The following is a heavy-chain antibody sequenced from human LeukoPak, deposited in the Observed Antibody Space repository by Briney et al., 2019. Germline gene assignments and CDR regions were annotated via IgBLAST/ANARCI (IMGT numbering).Heavy chain of an antibody. D-gene: IGHD6-13*01. CDR3: AREVGSRLNWFDP. J-gene: IGHJ5*02. CDR2: IYYSGST. V-gene: IGHV4-59*12. CDR1: GGSISSYY. Sequence: SETLSLTCTVSGGSISSYYWSWIRQPPGKGLEWIGYIYYSGSTNYNPSLKSRVTISVDTSKNQFSLKLSSVTAADTAVYYCAREVGSRLNWFDPWGQGTLVTVSS.